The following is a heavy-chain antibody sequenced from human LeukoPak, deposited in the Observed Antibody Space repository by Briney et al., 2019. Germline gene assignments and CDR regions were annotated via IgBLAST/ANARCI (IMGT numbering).Heavy chain of an antibody. Sequence: ASVNVSCKPSGYSFISYGISRVRQAPGQGLEWMGWISTYNGYANYAQKLQGRVTMTTETSTSTAYMELRSLRSDDTAVYYCARNSSDWYGYMDVWGKGTTVTVSS. D-gene: IGHD6-19*01. J-gene: IGHJ6*04. CDR2: ISTYNGYA. CDR1: GYSFISYG. V-gene: IGHV1-18*01. CDR3: ARNSSDWYGYMDV.